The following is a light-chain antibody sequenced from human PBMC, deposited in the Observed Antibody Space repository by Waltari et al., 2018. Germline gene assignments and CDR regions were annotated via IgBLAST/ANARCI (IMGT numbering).Light chain of an antibody. Sequence: QSVLIQPPSTSGTPGQRVTIPCSGTTSNTGSNTGTWYQLPPGTAPKTVIFANYHRPSGVPDRFSASKSGTSASLVISGLQSEDEADYFCATWDDSLSGRVFGGGTKVTVL. CDR3: ATWDDSLSGRV. CDR1: TSNTGSNT. V-gene: IGLV1-44*01. J-gene: IGLJ3*02. CDR2: ANY.